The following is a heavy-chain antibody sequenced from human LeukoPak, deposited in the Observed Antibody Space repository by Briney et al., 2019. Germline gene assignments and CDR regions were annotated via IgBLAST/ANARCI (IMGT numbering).Heavy chain of an antibody. CDR3: AKDLSISAAGYPGWANGFDY. V-gene: IGHV3-30*18. CDR1: VFTFSAYG. J-gene: IGHJ4*02. D-gene: IGHD6-13*01. CDR2: ISYDGSDK. Sequence: PGGSLRLSCAASVFTFSAYGMHWVRQAPGKGLEWVAVISYDGSDKYYADSVKGRFTISRDNSKNTLYLHMNSLRAEDTAVYYRAKDLSISAAGYPGWANGFDYWGQGTLVTVSS.